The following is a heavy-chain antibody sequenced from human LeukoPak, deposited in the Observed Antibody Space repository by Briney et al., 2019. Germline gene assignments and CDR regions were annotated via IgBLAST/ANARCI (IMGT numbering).Heavy chain of an antibody. Sequence: ASVKVSCKASGYTFPGHHIHWVRQAPGRGIEWMGWINPKNGGTNYAQKFQGRVTMTRDTSINTAFMELSRLNSDDTAVYFCARDGYGGNSFDYWGQGTLVTVSS. CDR3: ARDGYGGNSFDY. CDR1: GYTFPGHH. J-gene: IGHJ4*02. V-gene: IGHV1-2*02. D-gene: IGHD4-23*01. CDR2: INPKNGGT.